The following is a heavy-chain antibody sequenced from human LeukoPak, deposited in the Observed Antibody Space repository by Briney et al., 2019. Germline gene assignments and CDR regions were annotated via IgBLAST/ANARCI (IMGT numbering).Heavy chain of an antibody. V-gene: IGHV4-39*01. CDR1: GDSISSSGYY. CDR2: IYYSGST. D-gene: IGHD1-26*01. Sequence: SETLSLTCTVSGDSISSSGYYWGWIRLPPGKGLEWIGSIYYSGSTYYNPSLKSRVTISVDTSKNQFSLKLSSVTAADTAVYYCARLDLWELRRRAFDIWGQGTMVTVSS. CDR3: ARLDLWELRRRAFDI. J-gene: IGHJ3*02.